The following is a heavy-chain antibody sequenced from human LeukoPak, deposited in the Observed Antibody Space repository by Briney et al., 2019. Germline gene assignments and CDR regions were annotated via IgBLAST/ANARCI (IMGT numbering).Heavy chain of an antibody. J-gene: IGHJ3*02. D-gene: IGHD3-22*01. Sequence: GGSLRLSCAASGFTSSSYSMNWVRQAPGKGLEWVSSISSSSSYIYYADSVKGRFTISRDNAKNSLYLQMNSLRAEDTAVYYCARTYYYDSSGYGEAFDIWGQGTMVTVSS. V-gene: IGHV3-21*01. CDR3: ARTYYYDSSGYGEAFDI. CDR1: GFTSSSYS. CDR2: ISSSSSYI.